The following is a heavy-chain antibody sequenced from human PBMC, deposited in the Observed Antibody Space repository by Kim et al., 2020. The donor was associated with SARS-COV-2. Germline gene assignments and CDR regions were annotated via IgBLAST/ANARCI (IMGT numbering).Heavy chain of an antibody. CDR1: GFSFNTYA. D-gene: IGHD6-13*01. Sequence: GGSLRLSCAASGFSFNTYAMHWVRQVPGKGLEWVAVISHDGGDKYYADSVKGRFTISRDKSKNTVHLQMNSLRAEDTAVYYCAKSFSSSFYDSFFDSLGQGTPVTVSS. V-gene: IGHV3-30*18. J-gene: IGHJ4*02. CDR2: ISHDGGDK. CDR3: AKSFSSSFYDSFFDS.